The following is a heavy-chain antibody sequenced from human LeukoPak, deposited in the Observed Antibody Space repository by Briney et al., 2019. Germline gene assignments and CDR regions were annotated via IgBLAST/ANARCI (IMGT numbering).Heavy chain of an antibody. CDR2: IRYDGSNK. CDR3: AILSVPGDYFDY. Sequence: GGSLRLSCAGSGFTFSSFWMSWVRQAPGKGLEWVTFIRYDGSNKFYADSVKGRFTISRDNSKNTLYLQMNNLRVEGTAVYYCAILSVPGDYFDYWGQGTLVTVSS. J-gene: IGHJ4*02. V-gene: IGHV3-30*02. D-gene: IGHD3-10*02. CDR1: GFTFSSFW.